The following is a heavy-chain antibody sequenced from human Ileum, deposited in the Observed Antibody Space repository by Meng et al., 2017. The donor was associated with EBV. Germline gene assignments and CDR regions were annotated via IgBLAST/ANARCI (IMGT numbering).Heavy chain of an antibody. J-gene: IGHJ4*02. Sequence: LQLPEPGPGPVKPSETLSPTCTVSGCSISSSDYYWGWIRQPPGKGLEWIGSLYFSGSTYSNPSLESRVTISVDTSNNQFSLKLSSVTAADTAVYYCARRGYSSGWYAYDYWGQGTLVTVSS. D-gene: IGHD6-19*01. CDR2: LYFSGST. CDR3: ARRGYSSGWYAYDY. V-gene: IGHV4-39*01. CDR1: GCSISSSDYY.